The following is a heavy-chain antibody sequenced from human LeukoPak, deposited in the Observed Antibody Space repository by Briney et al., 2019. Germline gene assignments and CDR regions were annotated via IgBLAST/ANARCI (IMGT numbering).Heavy chain of an antibody. CDR1: GFTFSTYN. CDR3: VRAGPLEWFPHVGYYYYMDV. J-gene: IGHJ6*03. Sequence: PGGSLRLSCAASGFTFSTYNMNWVRQAPGKGLQWVANIKEDGSETYYVDSVKGRFTIYRDNADKTVELQMKSLRVEDTAVYYCVRAGPLEWFPHVGYYYYMDVWGKGATVIVSS. D-gene: IGHD3-3*01. CDR2: IKEDGSET. V-gene: IGHV3-7*04.